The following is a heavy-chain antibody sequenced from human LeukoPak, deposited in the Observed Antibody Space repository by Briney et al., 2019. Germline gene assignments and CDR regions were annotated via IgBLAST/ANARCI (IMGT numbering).Heavy chain of an antibody. CDR2: ISGSGGST. V-gene: IGHV3-23*01. D-gene: IGHD2-2*02. CDR3: AKIYCSSTSCYTAARPIFDY. J-gene: IGHJ4*02. Sequence: SGGSLRLSCAASGFTFSSYAMSWVRQAPGKGLEWVSAISGSGGSTYYADSVKGRFTISRDNSKNTLYLQMNSLRAEDTAVYYCAKIYCSSTSCYTAARPIFDYWGQGTLVTVSS. CDR1: GFTFSSYA.